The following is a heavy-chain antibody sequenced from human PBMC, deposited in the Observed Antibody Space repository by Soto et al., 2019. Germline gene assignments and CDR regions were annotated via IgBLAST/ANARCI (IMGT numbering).Heavy chain of an antibody. CDR3: ARGPFKKGYCSGGSCYSRMVGGGDY. Sequence: SETLSLTCAVYGGSFSGYYWSWIRQPPGKGLEWIGEINHSGSTNYNPSLKSRVTISVDTSKNQFSLKLSSVTAADTAVYYCARGPFKKGYCSGGSCYSRMVGGGDYWGQGTLVTVSS. J-gene: IGHJ4*02. D-gene: IGHD2-15*01. CDR1: GGSFSGYY. V-gene: IGHV4-34*01. CDR2: INHSGST.